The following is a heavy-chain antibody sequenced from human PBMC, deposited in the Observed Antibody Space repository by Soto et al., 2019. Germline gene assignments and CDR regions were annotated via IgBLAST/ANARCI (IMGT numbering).Heavy chain of an antibody. J-gene: IGHJ4*02. CDR2: ISGSGGST. CDR3: ASPSPASGIQLWLFGY. Sequence: EVQLLESGGGLVQPGGSLRLSCAASGFTFSSYAMSWVRQAPGKGLEWVSAISGSGGSTYYADSVKGRFTISRNNSKNTLYLQMNSLRVEDTAVYYCASPSPASGIQLWLFGYWGQGPLVTVSS. V-gene: IGHV3-23*01. CDR1: GFTFSSYA. D-gene: IGHD5-18*01.